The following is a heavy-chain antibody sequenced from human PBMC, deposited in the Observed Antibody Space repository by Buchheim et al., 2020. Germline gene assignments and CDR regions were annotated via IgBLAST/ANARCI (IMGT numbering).Heavy chain of an antibody. CDR2: ISSDGGNE. CDR1: GFTLSNYV. Sequence: QVQLVESGGGVVQPGRSLRLSCAASGFTLSNYVMHWVRQAPGKGLEWVAVISSDGGNEYYADSVRGRFTISRENSKNTLYLQKNSLRTEDTAVYYCTRDRFLRYFDLLLEIDYWGQGTL. V-gene: IGHV3-30-3*01. J-gene: IGHJ4*02. D-gene: IGHD3-9*01. CDR3: TRDRFLRYFDLLLEIDY.